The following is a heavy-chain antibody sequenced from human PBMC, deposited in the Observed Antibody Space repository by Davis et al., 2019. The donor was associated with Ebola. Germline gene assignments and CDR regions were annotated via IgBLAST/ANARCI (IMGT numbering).Heavy chain of an antibody. V-gene: IGHV3-33*01. CDR1: GFTLSGYA. CDR3: ARDVGSAWRWFDP. D-gene: IGHD6-19*01. CDR2: IWYNGNNK. J-gene: IGHJ5*02. Sequence: PGGSLRLSCAASGFTLSGYAMHWVRQAPGKGLEWVAVIWYNGNNKYYADSAKGRFTISRDTSKNTVYLETNNLRPEDTAVYYCARDVGSAWRWFDPWGQGTLVTVSS.